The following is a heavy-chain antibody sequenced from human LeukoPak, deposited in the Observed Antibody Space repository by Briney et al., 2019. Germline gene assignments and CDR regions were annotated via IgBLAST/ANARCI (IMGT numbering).Heavy chain of an antibody. Sequence: ASVKVSCKASGYTFTSYDINWVRQATGQGLEWMGWMNPNSGNTGYAQKFQGRVTMTRNTSISTAYMELSSLRSEDTTVYYCARGRREQLVFHYWGQGTLVTVSS. V-gene: IGHV1-8*01. J-gene: IGHJ4*02. D-gene: IGHD6-6*01. CDR2: MNPNSGNT. CDR1: GYTFTSYD. CDR3: ARGRREQLVFHY.